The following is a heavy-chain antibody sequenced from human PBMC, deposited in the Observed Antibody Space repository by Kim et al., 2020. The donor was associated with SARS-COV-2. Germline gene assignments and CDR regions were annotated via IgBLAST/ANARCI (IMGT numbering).Heavy chain of an antibody. CDR2: IIPIYGPA. CDR1: GDTFSSYA. Sequence: SVKVSCKASGDTFSSYAISWVRQAPGQGLEWMGGIIPIYGPAKYAQKFQGRVTITADESTSTAYMELSSLRSEDTAVYYCASTDFCSGGSCYQTQDPYYYFGMDVWGRGTTVTVSS. V-gene: IGHV1-69*13. D-gene: IGHD2-15*01. CDR3: ASTDFCSGGSCYQTQDPYYYFGMDV. J-gene: IGHJ6*02.